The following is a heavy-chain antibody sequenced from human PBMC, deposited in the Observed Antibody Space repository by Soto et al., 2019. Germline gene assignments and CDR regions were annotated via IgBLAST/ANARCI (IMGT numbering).Heavy chain of an antibody. CDR3: ARDRRDIVVVVAAAYYYYGMDV. CDR1: GGTFSSYA. V-gene: IGHV1-69*01. J-gene: IGHJ6*02. CDR2: IIPIFCTA. Sequence: QVQLVQSGAEVKKPGSSVKVSCKASGGTFSSYAISWVRQAPGQGLEWMGGIIPIFCTANYAQKFQGRVTITADESTSTAYMELSSLRSEDTAVYYCARDRRDIVVVVAAAYYYYGMDVWGQGTTVTVSS. D-gene: IGHD2-15*01.